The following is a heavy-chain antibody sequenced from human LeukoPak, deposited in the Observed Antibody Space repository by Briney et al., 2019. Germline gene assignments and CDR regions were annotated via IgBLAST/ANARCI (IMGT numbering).Heavy chain of an antibody. J-gene: IGHJ4*02. CDR3: ARVGGTAMSPFEY. V-gene: IGHV4-59*01. CDR1: GGSISSYY. Sequence: SETLSLTCTVSGGSISSYYWSWIRQPPGKGLEWIGYIYYSGSTNYNPSLKSRVTISVDTSKNQFSLKLSSVTAADTAVYYCARVGGTAMSPFEYWGQGTLVTVSS. D-gene: IGHD5-18*01. CDR2: IYYSGST.